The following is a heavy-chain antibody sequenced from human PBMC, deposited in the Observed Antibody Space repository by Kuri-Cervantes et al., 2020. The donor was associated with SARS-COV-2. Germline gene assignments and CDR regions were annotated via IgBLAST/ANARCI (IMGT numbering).Heavy chain of an antibody. CDR2: ISSSSSYT. Sequence: GGSLRLSCAASGFTFSDYYMSWIRQAPGKGLEWVSYISSSSSYTNYADSVKGRFTISRDNAKSTLYLQMNSLRAEDTAVYYCARAFLRGGSDYWGQGTLVTVSS. CDR1: GFTFSDYY. D-gene: IGHD1-26*01. J-gene: IGHJ4*02. CDR3: ARAFLRGGSDY. V-gene: IGHV3-11*06.